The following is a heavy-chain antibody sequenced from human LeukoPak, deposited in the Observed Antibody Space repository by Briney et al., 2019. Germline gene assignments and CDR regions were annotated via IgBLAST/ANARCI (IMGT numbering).Heavy chain of an antibody. CDR2: IHPYGTF. Sequence: PSETLSLTCAVYGVACSDYYCCWIRQPPGKGLEWIGEIHPYGTFYYNSSLKSRLTISIDTSKSQFSLRLTSVTAADTAFYYCARGRDRSKAGDHWGQGTLVTVSS. D-gene: IGHD5-24*01. CDR1: GVACSDYY. CDR3: ARGRDRSKAGDH. J-gene: IGHJ4*02. V-gene: IGHV4-34*01.